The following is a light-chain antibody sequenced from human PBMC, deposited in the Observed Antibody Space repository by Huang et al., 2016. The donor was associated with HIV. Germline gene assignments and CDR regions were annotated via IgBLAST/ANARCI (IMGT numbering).Light chain of an antibody. CDR1: QSLLQSDGKTY. Sequence: IVMTQTPLSLSVTPGQPATISCKSNQSLLQSDGKTYLYWYLQRPGQSPQLLIYDVSSRFSGVPDRFRGSGSGTDFTLKISRVEAGDVGIYYCMQSTHLRTFGQGTKLEIK. CDR3: MQSTHLRT. V-gene: IGKV2-29*02. J-gene: IGKJ2*02. CDR2: DVS.